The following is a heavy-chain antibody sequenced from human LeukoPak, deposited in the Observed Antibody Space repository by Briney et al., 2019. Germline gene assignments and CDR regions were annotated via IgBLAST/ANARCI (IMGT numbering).Heavy chain of an antibody. CDR1: GFTLSSYG. CDR2: ISYGGSNK. V-gene: IGHV3-30*18. D-gene: IGHD1-26*01. Sequence: GGSLRLSCAASGFTLSSYGMLWVRQAPGKGLEWVAVISYGGSNKYYPDPVKGRFTISRDNSKNTLYLQMNSLRAEDTAVYYCAKDDRGSYSSLGYWGQGTLVTVSS. CDR3: AKDDRGSYSSLGY. J-gene: IGHJ4*02.